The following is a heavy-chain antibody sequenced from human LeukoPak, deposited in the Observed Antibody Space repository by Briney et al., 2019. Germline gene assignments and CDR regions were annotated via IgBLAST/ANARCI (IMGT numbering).Heavy chain of an antibody. D-gene: IGHD2-21*02. Sequence: PGGSLRLSCAASGFTFSNAWMSWVRQAPGKGLEWVGRIKSKTDGGTTDYAAPVKGRFTISRDDSKNTLYLQMNSLKTEDTAVYYCTTGNIVVVTARDPWGQGTLVTVSS. CDR1: GFTFSNAW. CDR2: IKSKTDGGTT. J-gene: IGHJ5*02. V-gene: IGHV3-15*01. CDR3: TTGNIVVVTARDP.